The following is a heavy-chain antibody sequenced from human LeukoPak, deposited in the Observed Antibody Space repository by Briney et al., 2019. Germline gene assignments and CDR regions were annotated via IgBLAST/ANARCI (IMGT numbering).Heavy chain of an antibody. CDR2: INHSGST. CDR3: ARARSWYDILSGYFRAGKEDYFDY. V-gene: IGHV4-34*01. CDR1: GFTFSSYA. D-gene: IGHD3-9*01. Sequence: GSLRLSCAASGFTFSSYAMSWVRQAPGKGLEWIGEINHSGSTNYNPSLKSRVTISVDTSKNQFSLKLSSVTAADTAVYYCARARSWYDILSGYFRAGKEDYFDYWGQGTLVTVSS. J-gene: IGHJ4*02.